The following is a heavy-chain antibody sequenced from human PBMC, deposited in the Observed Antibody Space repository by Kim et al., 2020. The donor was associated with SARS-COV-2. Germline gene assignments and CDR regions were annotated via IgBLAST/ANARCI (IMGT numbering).Heavy chain of an antibody. CDR3: ARGRAGVVPSPILGIGPYYDYFIMDV. CDR2: INHGGSI. CDR1: GGSFSGYH. Sequence: SETLSLTCAVYGGSFSGYHWSWVRQPPGKGLEWIGEINHGGSINYNPSLKSRVTISIDTSKNQFSLRLTSVTAADTCSYYCARGRAGVVPSPILGIGPYYDYFIMDVWGHGTPVTVPS. D-gene: IGHD3-10*01. J-gene: IGHJ6*02. V-gene: IGHV4-34*01.